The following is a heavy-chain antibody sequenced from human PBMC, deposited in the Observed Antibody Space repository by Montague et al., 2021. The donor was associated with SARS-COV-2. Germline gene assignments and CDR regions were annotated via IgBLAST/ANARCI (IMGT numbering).Heavy chain of an antibody. D-gene: IGHD2-8*01. V-gene: IGHV3-7*01. CDR1: GFGFSRYW. Sequence: SLRLSCAASGFGFSRYWMTWVRQAPGKGLEWMANINQDGGEKYYVDSVKGRFTVSRDNAKNSLYLQLNSLRDEDTAVYYCATFKYCTTSTCAVEPYYYYYSGMDVWGQGTIVTVSS. J-gene: IGHJ6*02. CDR2: INQDGGEK. CDR3: ATFKYCTTSTCAVEPYYYYYSGMDV.